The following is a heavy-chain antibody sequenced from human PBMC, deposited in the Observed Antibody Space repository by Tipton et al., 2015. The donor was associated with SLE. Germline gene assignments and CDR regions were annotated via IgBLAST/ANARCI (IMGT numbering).Heavy chain of an antibody. Sequence: TLSLTCTVSSDSISSFYWSWIRQPAGKGLEWIGRIHASGSTNYNPSLRSRVTISVDTSKNQFSLRLSSVTAADTAVYYCATKAGLGWFDPWGQGTLVTVSS. CDR2: IHASGST. J-gene: IGHJ5*02. CDR3: ATKAGLGWFDP. CDR1: SDSISSFY. D-gene: IGHD3-16*01. V-gene: IGHV4-4*07.